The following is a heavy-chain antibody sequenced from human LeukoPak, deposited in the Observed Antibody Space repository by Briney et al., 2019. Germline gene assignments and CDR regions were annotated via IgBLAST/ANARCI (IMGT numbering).Heavy chain of an antibody. V-gene: IGHV1-24*01. CDR3: ATGLRTHRDTAMVRGGY. D-gene: IGHD5-18*01. Sequence: ASVKVSCKVSGYTLTELSMHWVRQAPGKGLEWMGGFDPEDGETIYAQKFQGRVTMTEDTSTDTAYMELSSLRSEDTAVYYCATGLRTHRDTAMVRGGYWGQGTLVTVSS. CDR2: FDPEDGET. CDR1: GYTLTELS. J-gene: IGHJ4*02.